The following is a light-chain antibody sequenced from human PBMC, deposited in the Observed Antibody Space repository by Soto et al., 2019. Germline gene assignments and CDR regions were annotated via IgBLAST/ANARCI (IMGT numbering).Light chain of an antibody. CDR2: GNS. Sequence: QSVLTQPPSVSGAPGQRATISCTGSSSNIGAGYDVHWYQQLPGTAPKLLIYGNSNRPSGVPDRFSGSKSGTSASLAITGLQPEDEADYYCSSYTTSNTRQIVFGTGTKVTVL. CDR1: SSNIGAGYD. J-gene: IGLJ1*01. V-gene: IGLV1-40*01. CDR3: SSYTTSNTRQIV.